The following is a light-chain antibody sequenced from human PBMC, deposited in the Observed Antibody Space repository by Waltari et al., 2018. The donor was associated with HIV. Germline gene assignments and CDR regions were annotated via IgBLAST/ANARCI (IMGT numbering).Light chain of an antibody. CDR3: QSAASTGTYWV. J-gene: IGLJ3*02. CDR1: ALPTQY. CDR2: RDK. Sequence: SYELTQPPSASVSPGQTARISCSGDALPTQYVFWYQQRPGQAPVMVIYRDKERPSGIPDRFSGSSAGTTVTRTISGVQAEDEADYYCQSAASTGTYWVFGGGTKLTVL. V-gene: IGLV3-25*03.